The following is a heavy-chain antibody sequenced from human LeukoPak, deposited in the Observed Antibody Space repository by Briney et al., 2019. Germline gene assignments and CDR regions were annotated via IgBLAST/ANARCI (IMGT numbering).Heavy chain of an antibody. CDR2: IYYSGST. J-gene: IGHJ2*01. CDR1: GGSISSYY. V-gene: IGHV4-59*08. D-gene: IGHD6-19*01. Sequence: PSETLSLTCTVSGGSISSYYWSWIRQPPGKGLEWIGYIYYSGSTNYNPSLKSRVTISVDTSKNQFSLKLSSVTAADTAVYYCARLRSAEGRQWLVYWYFDLWGRGTLVTVSS. CDR3: ARLRSAEGRQWLVYWYFDL.